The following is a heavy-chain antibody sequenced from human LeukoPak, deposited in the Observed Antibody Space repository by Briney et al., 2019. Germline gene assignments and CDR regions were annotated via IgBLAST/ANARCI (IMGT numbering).Heavy chain of an antibody. CDR3: ARDVDTTSHLNWFAP. CDR1: GFSFTSYG. J-gene: IGHJ5*02. V-gene: IGHV3-33*01. Sequence: GGSLRLSCAASGFSFTSYGMHWVRQAPGKGLEWVAVIWYHGGNENYADSVKGRFTISRDTSKNTLYLQMNSLRAEDTAMYYCARDVDTTSHLNWFAPWGQGTLVTVSS. D-gene: IGHD2/OR15-2a*01. CDR2: IWYHGGNE.